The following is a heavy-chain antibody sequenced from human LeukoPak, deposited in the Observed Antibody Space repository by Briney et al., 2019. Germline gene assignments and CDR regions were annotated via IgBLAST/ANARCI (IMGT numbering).Heavy chain of an antibody. CDR1: GGSISSYY. D-gene: IGHD3-22*01. CDR2: IYYSGNT. J-gene: IGHJ4*02. CDR3: ARQVITTWGFDY. Sequence: SETLSLTCTVSGGSISSYYWSWIRQPPGKGLEWIGYIYYSGNTNYNPSLKSRVTISVDTSKNQFSLKLSSVTAADTAVYYCARQVITTWGFDYWGQGTLVTVSS. V-gene: IGHV4-59*01.